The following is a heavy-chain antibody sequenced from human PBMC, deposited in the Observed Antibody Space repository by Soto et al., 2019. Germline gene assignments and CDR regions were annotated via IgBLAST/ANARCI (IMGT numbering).Heavy chain of an antibody. CDR1: GYTLTSYG. Sequence: ASVKVSCKASGYTLTSYGISWVRQAPGQGLEWMGWISAYNGNTNYAQKLQGRVTMTTDTSTSTAYMELRSLRSDDTAVYYCARGGLFIAAAGRWWFDPWGQGTLVTVSS. V-gene: IGHV1-18*01. CDR2: ISAYNGNT. J-gene: IGHJ5*02. D-gene: IGHD6-13*01. CDR3: ARGGLFIAAAGRWWFDP.